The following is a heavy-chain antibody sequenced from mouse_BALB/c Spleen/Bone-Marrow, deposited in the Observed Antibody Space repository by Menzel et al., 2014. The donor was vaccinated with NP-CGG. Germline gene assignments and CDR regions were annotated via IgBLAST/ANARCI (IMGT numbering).Heavy chain of an antibody. D-gene: IGHD1-1*01. Sequence: VQLQQSGGGLVQPGGSLRLSCAASGFDFSSYWMGWVRQAPGKGLEWLGEINPDSSTINYTPSLKGKFIISRDNAKNTLYLQMSKVRSEDTALYYCARQGYYGRSDYWGQGTTLTVSS. V-gene: IGHV4-1*02. CDR2: INPDSSTI. CDR3: ARQGYYGRSDY. CDR1: GFDFSSYW. J-gene: IGHJ2*01.